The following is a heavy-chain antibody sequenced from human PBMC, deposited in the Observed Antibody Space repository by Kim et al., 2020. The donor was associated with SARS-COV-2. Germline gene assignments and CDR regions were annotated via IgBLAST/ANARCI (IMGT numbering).Heavy chain of an antibody. CDR1: GFTVSSNY. J-gene: IGHJ6*02. Sequence: GGSLRLSCAASGFTVSSNYMSWVRQAPGKGLEWVSVIYSGGSTYYADSVKGRFTISRHNSKNTLYLQMNSLRAEDTAVYYCARGGLAGYYYGMDVWGQGTTVTVSS. CDR2: IYSGGST. V-gene: IGHV3-53*04. CDR3: ARGGLAGYYYGMDV. D-gene: IGHD3-3*02.